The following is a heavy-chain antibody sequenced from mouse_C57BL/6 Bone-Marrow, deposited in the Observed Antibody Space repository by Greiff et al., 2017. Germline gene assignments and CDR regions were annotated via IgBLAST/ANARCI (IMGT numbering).Heavy chain of an antibody. V-gene: IGHV5-9*01. Sequence: EVKLMESGGGLVKPGGSLKLSCAASGFTFSSYTMSWVRQTPEKRLEWVATISGGGGNTYYPDSVKGRFTISRDNAKNTLYLQMSSLRSEDTALYYCARHPQLGFDYWGQGTTLTVSS. CDR3: ARHPQLGFDY. CDR2: ISGGGGNT. J-gene: IGHJ2*01. D-gene: IGHD4-1*02. CDR1: GFTFSSYT.